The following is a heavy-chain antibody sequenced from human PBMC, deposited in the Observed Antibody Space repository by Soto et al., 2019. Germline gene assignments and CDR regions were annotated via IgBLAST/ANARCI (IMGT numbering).Heavy chain of an antibody. D-gene: IGHD3-10*01. Sequence: QMQLVQSGPEVKKPGTSVKVSCKASGFTFTSSAVQWVRQARGQRLEWIGWIVVGSGNTNYAQKFQERVTITRDMSTSTAYMELSSLRSEDTAVYYCAASDERGLLPTDYWGQGTLVTVSS. CDR3: AASDERGLLPTDY. J-gene: IGHJ4*02. CDR2: IVVGSGNT. V-gene: IGHV1-58*01. CDR1: GFTFTSSA.